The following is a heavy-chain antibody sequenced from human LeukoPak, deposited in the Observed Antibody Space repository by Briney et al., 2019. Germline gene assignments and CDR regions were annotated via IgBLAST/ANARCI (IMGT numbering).Heavy chain of an antibody. Sequence: PSETLSLTCTVSGGSISSGGYYWSWIRQHPGKGLERIGYIYYSGSTYYNPSLKSRVTISVDTSKNQFSLKLSSVTAADTAVYYCARAAGVPAAADYWGQGTLVTVSS. CDR3: ARAAGVPAAADY. CDR1: GGSISSGGYY. J-gene: IGHJ4*02. CDR2: IYYSGST. V-gene: IGHV4-31*03. D-gene: IGHD2-2*01.